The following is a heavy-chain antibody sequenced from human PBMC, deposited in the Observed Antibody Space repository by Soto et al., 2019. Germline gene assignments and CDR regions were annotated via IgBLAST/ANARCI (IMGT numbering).Heavy chain of an antibody. CDR2: VYWNDDK. V-gene: IGHV2-5*01. D-gene: IGHD3-10*01. Sequence: QITLKESGPTLVKPTQTLTLTCTFSGFSLSTTGVGVGWIRQPPGKALEWLALVYWNDDKRYSPSLKSRPTITKDTSKNQVDLTLTDMDPVDTATYYCVHRRIIMTFGYWGQGALVTVSS. CDR1: GFSLSTTGVG. J-gene: IGHJ4*02. CDR3: VHRRIIMTFGY.